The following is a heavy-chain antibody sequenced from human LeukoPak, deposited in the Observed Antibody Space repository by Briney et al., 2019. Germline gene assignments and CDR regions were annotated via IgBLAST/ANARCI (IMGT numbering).Heavy chain of an antibody. Sequence: PGGSLRLSCAASGFTVSSNYMTWVRLAPGKGLEWVSLINSGGSTYYADSVKGRFTISRDNSKNSVYLQMNSLRAEDTAVYYCASRRGYSYGLDYWGQGTLVTVSS. CDR1: GFTVSSNY. CDR2: INSGGST. J-gene: IGHJ4*02. D-gene: IGHD5-18*01. V-gene: IGHV3-53*01. CDR3: ASRRGYSYGLDY.